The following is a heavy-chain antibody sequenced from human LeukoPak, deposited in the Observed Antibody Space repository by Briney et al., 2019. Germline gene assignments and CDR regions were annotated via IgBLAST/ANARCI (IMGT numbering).Heavy chain of an antibody. CDR1: GFTFSTYY. CDR3: ARGGFGPSDALDI. J-gene: IGHJ3*02. CDR2: IKQDGSEK. D-gene: IGHD3-10*01. V-gene: IGHV3-7*03. Sequence: GGSLRLSCAASGFTFSTYYMSWVRQAPGTGLEWVANIKQDGSEKYYVDSVKGRFTISRDNSENKLFLQMNSLRAEDTAVYYCARGGFGPSDALDIWGQGTMVTVSS.